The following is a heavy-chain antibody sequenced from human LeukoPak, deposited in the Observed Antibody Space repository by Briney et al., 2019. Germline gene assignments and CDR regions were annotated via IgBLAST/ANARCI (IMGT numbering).Heavy chain of an antibody. CDR2: IYTSGST. CDR3: ARDREYGSGSYYKGFSWFDP. D-gene: IGHD3-10*01. CDR1: GGTFSSYA. Sequence: SCKASGGTFSSYAISWIRQPAGKGLEWIGRIYTSGSTNYNPSLKSRVTMSVDTSKNQFSLKLSSVTAADTAVYYCARDREYGSGSYYKGFSWFDPWGQGTLVTVSS. V-gene: IGHV4-4*07. J-gene: IGHJ5*02.